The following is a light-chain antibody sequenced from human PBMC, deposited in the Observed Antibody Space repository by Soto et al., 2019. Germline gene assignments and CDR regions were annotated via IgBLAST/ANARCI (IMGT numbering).Light chain of an antibody. CDR1: QFVSSS. J-gene: IGKJ1*01. CDR3: QEYIQWPPGR. V-gene: IGKV3-15*01. CDR2: DTS. Sequence: DIVVTQSPATLSASPGERVTLSCRASQFVSSSLAWYQQRPGQVPRLLIYDTSTRSPGISARFSGSGSGTEVTLTISSLQSEDFAVYYCQEYIQWPPGRFGPGNTVDIK.